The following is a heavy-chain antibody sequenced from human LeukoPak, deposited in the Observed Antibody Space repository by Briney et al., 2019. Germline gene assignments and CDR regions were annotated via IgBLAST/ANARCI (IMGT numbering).Heavy chain of an antibody. CDR3: ARQDTAMVKGWFDP. Sequence: PSETLSLTCAVSGYSISSGYYWGWIRQPPGRGLEWIGSINHSGNTYCNPSLKSRVAISIDTSKNDFSLKVTSVTAADTAVYFCARQDTAMVKGWFDPWGQGTLVIVSS. V-gene: IGHV4-38-2*01. CDR2: INHSGNT. D-gene: IGHD5-18*01. CDR1: GYSISSGYY. J-gene: IGHJ5*02.